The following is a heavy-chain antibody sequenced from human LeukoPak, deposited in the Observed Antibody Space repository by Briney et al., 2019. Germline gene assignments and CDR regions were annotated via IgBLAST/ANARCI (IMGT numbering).Heavy chain of an antibody. D-gene: IGHD4-17*01. Sequence: PGGSLRLSCAASGFTFSSYWMSWIRQPPGKGLEWIGEINHSGSTNYNPSLKGRVTISVDTSKNQFILKLSSVTAADTAVYYCARHNRYGDSYRYFYYYMDVWGKGTTVTISS. J-gene: IGHJ6*03. CDR3: ARHNRYGDSYRYFYYYMDV. CDR1: GFTFSSYW. CDR2: INHSGST. V-gene: IGHV4-34*01.